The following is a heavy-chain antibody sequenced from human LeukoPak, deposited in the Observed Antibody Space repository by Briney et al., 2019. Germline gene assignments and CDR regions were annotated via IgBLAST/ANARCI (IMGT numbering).Heavy chain of an antibody. Sequence: GGSLRLSCVASGLKVSDNYMSWVRQAPGKGLEWVSVIYSGGSTYYADSVKGRFTSSRDNSKNTLYLQMNSLRAEDTAIYYCGRGLGSPLDYWGQGILVTVSS. V-gene: IGHV3-53*01. J-gene: IGHJ4*02. CDR2: IYSGGST. CDR3: GRGLGSPLDY. CDR1: GLKVSDNY. D-gene: IGHD1-26*01.